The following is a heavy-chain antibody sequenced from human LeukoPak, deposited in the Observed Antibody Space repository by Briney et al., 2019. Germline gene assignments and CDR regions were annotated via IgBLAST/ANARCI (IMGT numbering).Heavy chain of an antibody. CDR3: ARVRGYCSSTSCYPYYFDY. J-gene: IGHJ4*02. D-gene: IGHD2-2*01. V-gene: IGHV3-11*01. CDR1: GLIFSGYY. CDR2: ITSSGSMM. Sequence: PGGSLRLSCAAPGLIFSGYYMGWIRQAPGKGLEWVSYITSSGSMMYYADSVKGRFTISRDNAKNSLYVQMDSLRAEDTAIYYCARVRGYCSSTSCYPYYFDYWGQGTLVTVSS.